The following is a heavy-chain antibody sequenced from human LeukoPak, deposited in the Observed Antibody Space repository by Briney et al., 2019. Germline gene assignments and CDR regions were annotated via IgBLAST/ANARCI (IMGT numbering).Heavy chain of an antibody. CDR1: GFTFSSYS. V-gene: IGHV3-21*01. Sequence: PGGSLRLSCAASGFTFSSYSMNWVRQAPGKGLEWVSSISSSSSYIYYADSVKGRFTISRDNAKNSLYLQMNSLRAEDTAVYYCARAGGSSWYVYLDYWGQGTLVTVSS. CDR3: ARAGGSSWYVYLDY. J-gene: IGHJ4*02. D-gene: IGHD6-13*01. CDR2: ISSSSSYI.